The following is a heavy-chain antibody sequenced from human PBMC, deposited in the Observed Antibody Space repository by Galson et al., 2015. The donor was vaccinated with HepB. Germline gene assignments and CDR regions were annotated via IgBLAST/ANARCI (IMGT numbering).Heavy chain of an antibody. J-gene: IGHJ3*02. V-gene: IGHV1-46*01. Sequence: SVKVSCKASGYTFTNYHFHWVRQAPGQGPEWMGKIFAGGDTIRYAQKFQGRVTLSMDSSTSTMYMEVSSLKSEDSAVYYCAREFMESCDGHGCPSALPFDIWGQGTLVTVTA. CDR2: IFAGGDTI. CDR1: GYTFTNYH. D-gene: IGHD3-3*01. CDR3: AREFMESCDGHGCPSALPFDI.